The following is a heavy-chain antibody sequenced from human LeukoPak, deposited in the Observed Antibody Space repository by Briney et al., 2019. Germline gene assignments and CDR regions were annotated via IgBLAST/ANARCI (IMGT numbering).Heavy chain of an antibody. CDR1: GDSISSNDYY. V-gene: IGHV4-31*03. CDR3: ARQRSYNWYSDL. CDR2: IYYSGST. Sequence: PSQTLSLTCTVSGDSISSNDYYWSWIRQHPGKGLEWIGYIYYSGSTYYNPSLKSRLARSVDTSKNQFSLKLSSVTAADTAVYYCARQRSYNWYSDLWGRGTLVTVSS. D-gene: IGHD3-10*01. J-gene: IGHJ2*01.